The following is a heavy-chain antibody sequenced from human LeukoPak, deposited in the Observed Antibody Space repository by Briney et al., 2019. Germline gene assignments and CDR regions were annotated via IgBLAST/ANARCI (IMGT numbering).Heavy chain of an antibody. CDR3: AEAVPKSGL. CDR1: GFTFSTYE. V-gene: IGHV3-48*03. J-gene: IGHJ4*02. CDR2: ISGSGTTL. D-gene: IGHD6-19*01. Sequence: GGSLRLSCAASGFTFSTYEMNWVRGAPGRGLEWVSYISGSGTTLYYADSVKGRFTISRDNAKNSLYLQMNSLRAEDTAVYYCAEAVPKSGLWGQGTLVTVSS.